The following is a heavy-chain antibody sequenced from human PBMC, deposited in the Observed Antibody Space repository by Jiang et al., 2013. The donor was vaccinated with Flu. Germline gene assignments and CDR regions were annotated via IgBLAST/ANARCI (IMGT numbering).Heavy chain of an antibody. CDR2: INPSGGST. CDR1: GYTFTSYY. CDR3: ARDPEKSIDCGGDCFAFDI. Sequence: GAEVKKPGASVKVSCKASGYTFTSYYMHWVRQAPGQGLEWMGIINPSGGSTSYAQKFQGRATMTRDTSTSTVYMELSSLRSEDTAVYYCARDPEKSIDCGGDCFAFDIWGQGTMVTVSS. J-gene: IGHJ3*02. V-gene: IGHV1-46*01. D-gene: IGHD2-21*02.